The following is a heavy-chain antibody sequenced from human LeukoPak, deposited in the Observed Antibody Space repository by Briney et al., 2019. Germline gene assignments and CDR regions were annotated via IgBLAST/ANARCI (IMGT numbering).Heavy chain of an antibody. Sequence: SETLSLTCTVSGGSTSSGDYFWSWIRQPPGKGLEWIGYIYYSGSTYYNPSLKSRVTISVDTSKNQFSPKLSSVTAADTAVYYCARGLHAYQLLIPFDIWGQGTMVTVSS. V-gene: IGHV4-30-4*01. CDR1: GGSTSSGDYF. J-gene: IGHJ3*02. D-gene: IGHD2-2*01. CDR2: IYYSGST. CDR3: ARGLHAYQLLIPFDI.